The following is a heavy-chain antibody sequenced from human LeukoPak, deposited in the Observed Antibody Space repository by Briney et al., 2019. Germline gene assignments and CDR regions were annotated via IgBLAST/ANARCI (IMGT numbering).Heavy chain of an antibody. D-gene: IGHD2-21*02. CDR3: ARLPNCGGDCYSQDAFDI. V-gene: IGHV4-59*08. CDR2: IYYSGST. CDR1: GGSISSYY. J-gene: IGHJ3*02. Sequence: SETLSLTCTGSGGSISSYYWSWIRQPPGKGLEWIGYIYYSGSTNYNPSIKSRVTISVDTSKNQFSLKLSSVTAADTAVYYCARLPNCGGDCYSQDAFDIWGQGTMVTVSS.